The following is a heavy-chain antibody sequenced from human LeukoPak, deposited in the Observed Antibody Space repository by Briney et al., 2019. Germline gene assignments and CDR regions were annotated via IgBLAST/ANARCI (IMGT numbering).Heavy chain of an antibody. J-gene: IGHJ3*02. V-gene: IGHV4-39*07. CDR1: GGSISSSSYY. CDR2: IYYSGGT. Sequence: PSETLPLTCTVSGGSISSSSYYWGWIRQPPGKGLEWIGSIYYSGGTYYNPSLKSRVTISVDTSKNQFSLKLSSVTAADTAVYYCARDRVTIFGVVIKVHAFDIWGQGTMVTVSS. CDR3: ARDRVTIFGVVIKVHAFDI. D-gene: IGHD3-3*01.